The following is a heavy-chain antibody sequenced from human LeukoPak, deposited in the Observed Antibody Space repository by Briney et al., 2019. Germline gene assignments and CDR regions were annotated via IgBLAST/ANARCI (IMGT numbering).Heavy chain of an antibody. Sequence: PGGSLRLSCTASGFTFSNYAISCVRQAPGKGLEWVSAISGSGGSTYYVDSVKGRFTISRDNSKNTLYLQMNSLRAEDTAVYYCAKDRSSSGSYFDYWGQGTLVTVSS. CDR1: GFTFSNYA. CDR3: AKDRSSSGSYFDY. D-gene: IGHD3-10*01. J-gene: IGHJ4*02. CDR2: ISGSGGST. V-gene: IGHV3-23*01.